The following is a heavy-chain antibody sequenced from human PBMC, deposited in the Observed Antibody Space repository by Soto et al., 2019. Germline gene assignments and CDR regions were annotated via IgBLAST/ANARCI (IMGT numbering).Heavy chain of an antibody. D-gene: IGHD5-12*01. J-gene: IGHJ4*02. CDR1: GFTFDDYA. CDR2: ISWNSGSI. V-gene: IGHV3-9*01. Sequence: GGSLRLSCAASGFTFDDYAMHWVRQAPGKGLEWVSGISWNSGSIGYADSVKGRFTISRDNAKNSLYLQMNSLRAEDTALYYCTLKHRFLGSGYDYDYWSQGTLVTLSS. CDR3: TLKHRFLGSGYDYDY.